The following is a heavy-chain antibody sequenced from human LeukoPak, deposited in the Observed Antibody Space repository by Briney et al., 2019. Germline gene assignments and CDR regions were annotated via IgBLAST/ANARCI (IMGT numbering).Heavy chain of an antibody. CDR3: AKDGRNNFDY. V-gene: IGHV3-30-3*01. D-gene: IGHD1-14*01. J-gene: IGHJ4*02. Sequence: TGRSLRLSCAASGFTFSNSAMHWVRQAPGKGLEWVAGVSYDGTDKYYGDSVKGRFTISRDNSKNTLYLQMNSLRAEDTALYYCAKDGRNNFDYWGLGTLVSVSS. CDR1: GFTFSNSA. CDR2: VSYDGTDK.